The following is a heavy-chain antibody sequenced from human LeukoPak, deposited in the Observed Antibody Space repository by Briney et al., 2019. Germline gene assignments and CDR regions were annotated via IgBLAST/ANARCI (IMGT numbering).Heavy chain of an antibody. CDR2: IYYSGST. Sequence: SETLSLTCTVSGGSVSSYYWSWIRQPPGKGLEWIGYIYYSGSTNYNPSLKSRVTISVDTSKNQFSLKLSSVTAADTAVYYCASSEYSSSSPDYWGQGTLVTVSS. V-gene: IGHV4-59*02. CDR1: GGSVSSYY. CDR3: ASSEYSSSSPDY. J-gene: IGHJ4*02. D-gene: IGHD6-6*01.